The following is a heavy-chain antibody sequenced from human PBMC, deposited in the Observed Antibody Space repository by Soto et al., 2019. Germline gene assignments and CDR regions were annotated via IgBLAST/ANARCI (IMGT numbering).Heavy chain of an antibody. J-gene: IGHJ3*02. CDR3: ARGDVIDI. Sequence: PSQTLSLTCAISGDSVSSNSAAWNWVGQSPSRGLEWLGRTYYRSKWKTDYAVSVRGRITINPDTSKNQFSLQLNSVTPGDTAVYYCARGDVIDIWGRGTMVTVSS. CDR2: TYYRSKWKT. V-gene: IGHV6-1*01. CDR1: GDSVSSNSAA.